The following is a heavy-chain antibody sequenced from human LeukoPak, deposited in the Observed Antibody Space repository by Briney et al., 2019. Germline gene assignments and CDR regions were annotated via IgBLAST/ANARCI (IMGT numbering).Heavy chain of an antibody. CDR3: ARALIYGMPMAGLDY. J-gene: IGHJ4*02. V-gene: IGHV3-23*01. CDR2: FSRTGDTT. CDR1: GFTFSNYA. D-gene: IGHD6-19*01. Sequence: GGSLRLSCAASGFTFSNYAMSWVRQAPGKGLEWVSTFSRTGDTTFYADSVKGRFTIPRDNSKNTLYLQMNSLRADDTAVYYCARALIYGMPMAGLDYWGQGTLVTVSS.